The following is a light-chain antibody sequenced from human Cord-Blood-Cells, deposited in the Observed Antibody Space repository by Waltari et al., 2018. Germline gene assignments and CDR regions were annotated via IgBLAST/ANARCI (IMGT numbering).Light chain of an antibody. CDR3: QAWDSSTGV. CDR1: KLGDKY. Sequence: SYELTQPPSVSVSPGQTASITCSGDKLGDKYACWYQQKPGQSPVLVIYQDSKRPAGLPGRFSGSNSGNTATLTISGTRAMDEADYYCQAWDSSTGVFGGGTKLTGL. J-gene: IGLJ2*01. CDR2: QDS. V-gene: IGLV3-1*01.